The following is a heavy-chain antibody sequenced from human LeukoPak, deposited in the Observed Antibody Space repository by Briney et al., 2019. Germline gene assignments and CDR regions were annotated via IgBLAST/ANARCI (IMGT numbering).Heavy chain of an antibody. CDR1: GFTFSSYA. Sequence: GGSLRLSCAASGFTFSSYAMSWDRQAPGKGLEWVSAISGSGGSTYYADSVKGRFTISRDNSKNTLYLQMNSLRAEDTAVYYCAKDSRSGGSCYFGLDYWGQGTLVTVSS. D-gene: IGHD2-15*01. CDR3: AKDSRSGGSCYFGLDY. V-gene: IGHV3-23*01. J-gene: IGHJ4*02. CDR2: ISGSGGST.